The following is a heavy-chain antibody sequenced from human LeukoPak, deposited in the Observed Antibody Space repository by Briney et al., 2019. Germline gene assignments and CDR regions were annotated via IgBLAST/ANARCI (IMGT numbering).Heavy chain of an antibody. J-gene: IGHJ6*03. Sequence: GGSLRLSCAASGFNFSNYWMHWVRHVPGKGLVWVSLIHSDGSTIIYADSVKGRFTISRDNAKKTLYLQMDSLRVEDMAVYFCARGGGSAASGSQVRVDYMDVWGKGTTVTVSS. CDR2: IHSDGSTI. CDR1: GFNFSNYW. CDR3: ARGGGSAASGSQVRVDYMDV. D-gene: IGHD3-10*01. V-gene: IGHV3-74*01.